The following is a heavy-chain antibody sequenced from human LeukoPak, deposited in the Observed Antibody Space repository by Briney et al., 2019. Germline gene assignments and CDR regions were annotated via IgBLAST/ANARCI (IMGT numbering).Heavy chain of an antibody. Sequence: SETLSLTCAVSGGSISSGTHYWNWIRQHPGQGLEWIGHIYNTGSAYYNPSLMSRVSISVDTSENQFSLKLSSVTAADTAVYYCASTHCASPSCYSYYYSGLDVWGQGTTVIVSS. CDR3: ASTHCASPSCYSYYYSGLDV. CDR1: GGSISSGTHY. J-gene: IGHJ6*02. V-gene: IGHV4-31*11. CDR2: IYNTGSA. D-gene: IGHD2-2*01.